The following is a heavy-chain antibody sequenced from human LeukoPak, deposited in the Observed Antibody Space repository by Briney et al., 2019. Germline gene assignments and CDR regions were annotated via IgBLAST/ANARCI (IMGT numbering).Heavy chain of an antibody. CDR3: ARERVVPAAMVDY. J-gene: IGHJ4*02. CDR2: IYTSGST. V-gene: IGHV4-61*02. Sequence: SETLSLTCTVSGGSISSGSYYWSWIRQPAGKGPEWIGRIYTSGSTNYNPSLKSRVTISVDTSKNQFSLKLSSVTAADTAVYYCARERVVPAAMVDYWGQGTLVTVSS. D-gene: IGHD2-2*01. CDR1: GGSISSGSYY.